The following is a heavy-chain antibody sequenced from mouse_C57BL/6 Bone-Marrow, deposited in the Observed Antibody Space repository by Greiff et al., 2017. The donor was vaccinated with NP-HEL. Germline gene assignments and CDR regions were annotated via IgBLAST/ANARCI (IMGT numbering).Heavy chain of an antibody. CDR1: GYSITSGYY. CDR2: ISYDGSN. J-gene: IGHJ4*01. D-gene: IGHD2-4*01. V-gene: IGHV3-6*01. Sequence: EVQVVESGPGLVKPSQSLSLTCSVTGYSITSGYYWNWIRQFPGNKLEWMGYISYDGSNNYNPSLKNRISITRDTSKNQFFLKLNSVTTEDTATYYCARDYDYGYAMDYWGQGTSVTVSS. CDR3: ARDYDYGYAMDY.